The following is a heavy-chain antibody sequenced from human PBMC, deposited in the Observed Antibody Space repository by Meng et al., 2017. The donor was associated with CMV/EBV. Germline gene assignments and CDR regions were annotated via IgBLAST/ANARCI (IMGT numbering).Heavy chain of an antibody. V-gene: IGHV4-61*01. Sequence: NAHYYWAWIRQPPGKGLEWFGYIYYSGGTIYNPSLKSRVTMSVDTSKNQFSLKVNSVTTTDTAVYYCARGGITGSTSAWYAPNYFDFWGQGALVTVSS. CDR3: ARGGITGSTSAWYAPNYFDF. D-gene: IGHD6-19*01. CDR1: NAHYY. J-gene: IGHJ4*02. CDR2: IYYSGGT.